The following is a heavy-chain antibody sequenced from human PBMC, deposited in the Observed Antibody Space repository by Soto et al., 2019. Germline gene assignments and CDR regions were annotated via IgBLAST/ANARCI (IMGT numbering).Heavy chain of an antibody. CDR1: GGSFSGYF. Sequence: QVQLQQWDAGLLKPSETLSLTCAVYGGSFSGYFWTWIRQAPGKGLEWIGKINHSGGTNYNSSLKSRVTISVDTSKNQFSLILSSVTAADTAVYYCARDRQYYHFWSGYQNEGPYGMDVWGQGTTVTVSS. V-gene: IGHV4-34*02. D-gene: IGHD3-3*02. CDR2: INHSGGT. J-gene: IGHJ6*02. CDR3: ARDRQYYHFWSGYQNEGPYGMDV.